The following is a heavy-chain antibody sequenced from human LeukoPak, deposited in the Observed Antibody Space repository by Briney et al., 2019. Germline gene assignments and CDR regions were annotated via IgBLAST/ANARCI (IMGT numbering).Heavy chain of an antibody. D-gene: IGHD5-24*01. Sequence: SETLSLTCTVSGGSISSYYWGWIRQPPGKGLEWIGSIYYSGSTYYNPSLKSRVTISVDTSKNQFSLKLSSVTAADTAVYYCARAKRDGYNFFDYWGQGTLVTVSS. V-gene: IGHV4-39*07. CDR2: IYYSGST. CDR1: GGSISSYY. CDR3: ARAKRDGYNFFDY. J-gene: IGHJ4*02.